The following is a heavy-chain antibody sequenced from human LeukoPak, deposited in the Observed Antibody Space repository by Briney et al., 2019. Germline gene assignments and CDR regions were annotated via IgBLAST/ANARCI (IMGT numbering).Heavy chain of an antibody. J-gene: IGHJ4*02. CDR1: GGSISSYY. V-gene: IGHV4-59*12. D-gene: IGHD3-10*01. CDR2: IYYSGST. CDR3: AREFSYYYGSGSYIDCFDY. Sequence: SETLSLTCTVSGGSISSYYWSWIRQPPGKGLEWIGYIYYSGSTNYNPSLRSRVTISVDTSKNQFSLRLSSVTAADTAVYYCAREFSYYYGSGSYIDCFDYWGQGTLVTVSS.